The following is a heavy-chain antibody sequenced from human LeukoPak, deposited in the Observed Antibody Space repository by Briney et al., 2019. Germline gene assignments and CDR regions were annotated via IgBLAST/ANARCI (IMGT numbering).Heavy chain of an antibody. CDR2: INHSGST. J-gene: IGHJ5*02. Sequence: GSLRLSCAASGFTFSSYAMSWIRQPPGKGLEWIGEINHSGSTNYNPSLKSRVTISVDTSKNQFSLQLNSVTPEDTAVYYCARNVRLGSGELSFAPFKNWFDPWGQGTLVTVSS. D-gene: IGHD3-16*02. V-gene: IGHV4-34*08. CDR1: GFTFSSYA. CDR3: ARNVRLGSGELSFAPFKNWFDP.